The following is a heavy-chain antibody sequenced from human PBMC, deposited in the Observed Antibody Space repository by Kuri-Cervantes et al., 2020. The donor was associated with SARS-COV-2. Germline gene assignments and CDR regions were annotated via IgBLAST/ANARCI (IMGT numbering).Heavy chain of an antibody. D-gene: IGHD1-1*01. J-gene: IGHJ3*02. Sequence: SETLSLTCTVSGGSISSGDYYWSWIRQPPGKGLEWIGYVFHSGSAYYNPSLKSRVIISINKSKNQFSLTLSSVTAATTSMFYCTRQVGNDDASDIWGQGTMVTVSS. CDR2: VFHSGSA. V-gene: IGHV4-30-4*08. CDR1: GGSISSGDYY. CDR3: TRQVGNDDASDI.